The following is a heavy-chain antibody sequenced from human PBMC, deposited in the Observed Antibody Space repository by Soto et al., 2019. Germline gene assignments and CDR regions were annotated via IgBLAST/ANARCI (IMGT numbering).Heavy chain of an antibody. J-gene: IGHJ6*02. CDR1: GFTFRGSA. D-gene: IGHD2-15*01. CDR2: IRTKANSYAT. CDR3: TGSLLAYCSGGNCHTDYYYYGMDV. Sequence: EVQLVESGGGLVQPGESLKLSCAASGFTFRGSAMHWVRQASGKGLEWVGRIRTKANSYATAYAASVQGRFTISRDDSKSTAYLQMNSLKTEDTAVYYCTGSLLAYCSGGNCHTDYYYYGMDVWGQGTAVTVSS. V-gene: IGHV3-73*02.